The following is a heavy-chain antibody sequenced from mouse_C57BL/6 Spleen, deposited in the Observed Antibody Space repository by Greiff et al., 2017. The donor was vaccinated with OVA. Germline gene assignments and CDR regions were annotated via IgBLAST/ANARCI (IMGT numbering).Heavy chain of an antibody. CDR1: GYSFTGYY. Sequence: EVKLVESGPELVKPGASVKISCKASGYSFTGYYMNWVKQSPEKSLEWIGEINPSTGGTTYNQKFKAKATLTVDKSSSTAYMQLKSLTSEDSAVYYCARFGSSRFDYWGQGTTLTVPS. J-gene: IGHJ2*01. D-gene: IGHD1-1*01. V-gene: IGHV1-42*01. CDR2: INPSTGGT. CDR3: ARFGSSRFDY.